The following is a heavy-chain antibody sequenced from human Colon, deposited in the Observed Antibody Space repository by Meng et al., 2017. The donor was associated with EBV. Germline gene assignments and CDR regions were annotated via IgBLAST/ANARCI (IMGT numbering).Heavy chain of an antibody. D-gene: IGHD2-8*02. CDR3: ARRPTGIDY. CDR1: GGSLSGAY. Sequence: QVQLQRGGAGLLKPSETLSLTCAVNGGSLSGAYWNWIHQPPGKGLEWIGEIIHGGSPSYNPSLKSRVTISIDTSKNQLSLMLSSVTAADTAVYYCARRPTGIDYWGQGTLVTVSS. V-gene: IGHV4-34*12. J-gene: IGHJ4*02. CDR2: IIHGGSP.